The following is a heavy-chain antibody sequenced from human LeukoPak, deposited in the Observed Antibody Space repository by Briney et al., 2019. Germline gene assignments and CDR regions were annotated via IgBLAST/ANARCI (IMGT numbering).Heavy chain of an antibody. D-gene: IGHD1-1*01. V-gene: IGHV3-7*01. CDR3: ARSTAGLDY. J-gene: IGHJ4*02. Sequence: TGGSLRLSCAASGFTFSNYWMSWVRQAPGKGLEWVASIRQDGSEEYYVDSMRGRFTISRDNAKNSLYLQMSSLRAEDTAVYYCARSTAGLDYWGQGTLVTVSS. CDR2: IRQDGSEE. CDR1: GFTFSNYW.